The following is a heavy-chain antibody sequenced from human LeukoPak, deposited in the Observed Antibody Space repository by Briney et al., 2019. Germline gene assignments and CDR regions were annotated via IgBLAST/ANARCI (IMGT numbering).Heavy chain of an antibody. V-gene: IGHV1-46*01. CDR3: AREGVEMATIDY. J-gene: IGHJ4*02. Sequence: GASVKVSCKASGYTFTSYYMHWVRQAPGQGLEWMGIINPSGGSTSYAQKFQGRVTMTRDMSTSTVYMELSSLRSEDTAVYYCAREGVEMATIDYWGQGTLVTVSS. D-gene: IGHD5-24*01. CDR1: GYTFTSYY. CDR2: INPSGGST.